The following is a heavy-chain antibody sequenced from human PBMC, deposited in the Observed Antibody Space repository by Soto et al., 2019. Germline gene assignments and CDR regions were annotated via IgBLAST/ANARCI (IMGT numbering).Heavy chain of an antibody. Sequence: QGHLVQSGAEVKKPGTSVKVSCKASGYTFTRYGISWVRQAPGQGLEWMGWISGYNGDTNYAQNRHGRVTMTIDTSTSTAYMELRSLTSDDTAGYYCAKNGQPPYYYYGLDVWGQGTTVTVSS. D-gene: IGHD2-8*01. CDR2: ISGYNGDT. CDR3: AKNGQPPYYYYGLDV. J-gene: IGHJ6*02. V-gene: IGHV1-18*01. CDR1: GYTFTRYG.